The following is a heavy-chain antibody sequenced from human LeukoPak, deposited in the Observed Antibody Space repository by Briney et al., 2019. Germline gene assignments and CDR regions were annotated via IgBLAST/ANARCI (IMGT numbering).Heavy chain of an antibody. Sequence: GRSLRLSCAASGFTFSSYAMHWVRQAPGKGLEWVAVISYDGSNKYYADSVKGRFTISRDNSKNTLYLQMNSLKTEDTAVYYCTRDRGSSTLGDYWGQGTLVTVSS. V-gene: IGHV3-30-3*01. D-gene: IGHD1-26*01. CDR1: GFTFSSYA. CDR2: ISYDGSNK. J-gene: IGHJ4*02. CDR3: TRDRGSSTLGDY.